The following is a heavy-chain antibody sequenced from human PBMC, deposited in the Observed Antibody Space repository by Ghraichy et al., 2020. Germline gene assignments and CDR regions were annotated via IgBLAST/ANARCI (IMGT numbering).Heavy chain of an antibody. CDR2: ITCASGAT. CDR1: GFTFYTKA. CDR3: ARGTSDFWSGDAD. V-gene: IGHV3-23*01. Sequence: GGSLRLSCAASGFTFYTKAMYWVRQAPGKGLQWVSGITCASGATFLADSVKGRFSISRDNSESTLYLQMHSLRTEDTAIYYCARGTSDFWSGDADWGQGTLVTVS. D-gene: IGHD3-3*01. J-gene: IGHJ4*02.